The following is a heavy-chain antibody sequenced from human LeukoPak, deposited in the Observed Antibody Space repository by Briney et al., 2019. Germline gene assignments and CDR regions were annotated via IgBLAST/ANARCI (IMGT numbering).Heavy chain of an antibody. CDR3: AREVYCSSTSCYTGYFQH. Sequence: GGSLRLSCAASGFTFSSYWMSWVRQAPGKGLEWVANIKPDGSEKYCVDSVKGRFTISRDNAKKSLYLQMNSLRAEDTAVYYCAREVYCSSTSCYTGYFQHWGQGTLVTVSS. V-gene: IGHV3-7*01. CDR2: IKPDGSEK. CDR1: GFTFSSYW. D-gene: IGHD2-2*02. J-gene: IGHJ1*01.